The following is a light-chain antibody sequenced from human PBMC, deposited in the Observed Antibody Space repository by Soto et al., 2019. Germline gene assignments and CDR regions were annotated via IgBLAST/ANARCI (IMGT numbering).Light chain of an antibody. V-gene: IGKV3-20*01. Sequence: NVLTQSPGTLSLSPGERATLSWRASQNVISSYLAWYQQKPGQAPSLLVYATSSRAAGIPDRFSGSGSGTDFTLTISRLEPEDFAVYYCQQYDSSHLTFGGGTKVEIK. CDR1: QNVISSY. CDR3: QQYDSSHLT. J-gene: IGKJ4*01. CDR2: ATS.